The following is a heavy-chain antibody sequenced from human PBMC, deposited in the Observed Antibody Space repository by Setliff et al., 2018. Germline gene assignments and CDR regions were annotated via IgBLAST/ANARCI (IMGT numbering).Heavy chain of an antibody. CDR1: GFSFNDYG. J-gene: IGHJ4*02. CDR2: IGESGNNI. V-gene: IGHV3-11*04. Sequence: GGSLRLSCAASGFSFNDYGISWVRQAPGKGLEWVPYIGESGNNIHYADSVKGRFTISRDNARNTLYLQMNSLRAEDTAVYYCARDLQGSGDYVVDYWGQGTLVTVSS. D-gene: IGHD4-17*01. CDR3: ARDLQGSGDYVVDY.